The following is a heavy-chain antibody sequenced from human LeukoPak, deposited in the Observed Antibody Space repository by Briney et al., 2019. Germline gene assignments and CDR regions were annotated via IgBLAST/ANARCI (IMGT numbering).Heavy chain of an antibody. CDR2: TYYRSKWYN. J-gene: IGHJ5*02. Sequence: SQTLSLTCAISGDSVSSNSAAWNWIRQSASRGLEWLGRTYYRSKWYNDYAVSVKSRITINPDTSKNQFSLQLNSVTPEDTAVYYCSREARNHQLVRRGNWFDPWGQGTLVTVSS. CDR3: SREARNHQLVRRGNWFDP. V-gene: IGHV6-1*01. D-gene: IGHD6-13*01. CDR1: GDSVSSNSAA.